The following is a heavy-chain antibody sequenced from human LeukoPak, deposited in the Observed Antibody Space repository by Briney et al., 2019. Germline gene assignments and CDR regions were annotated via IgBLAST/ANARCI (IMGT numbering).Heavy chain of an antibody. CDR3: ARGNYYDSRTYYRAFDI. CDR1: GVSLSSYY. J-gene: IGHJ3*02. D-gene: IGHD3-22*01. Sequence: SETLSLTCTVSGVSLSSYYWSWIRQPPGKGLEWIGYMYYSGSTNYNPSLKSPGTISVGTSKNQFSLKLSSVTAADTAVYYCARGNYYDSRTYYRAFDIWGQGTMVTVSS. V-gene: IGHV4-59*01. CDR2: MYYSGST.